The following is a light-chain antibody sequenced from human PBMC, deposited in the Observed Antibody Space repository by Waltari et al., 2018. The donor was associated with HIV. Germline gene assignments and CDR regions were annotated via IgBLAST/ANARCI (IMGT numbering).Light chain of an antibody. J-gene: IGKJ1*01. V-gene: IGKV1-5*03. CDR3: QQYNSYSWT. CDR1: QSMSSW. CDR2: AAS. Sequence: DIQMTQSPSTLSASVGDRDTITCRASQSMSSWLAWYQQKPGKAPKLLTYAASNLESGVPSRFSGSGSGTEFTLTISSLQPHDFATYYCQQYNSYSWTFGQGTKVEIK.